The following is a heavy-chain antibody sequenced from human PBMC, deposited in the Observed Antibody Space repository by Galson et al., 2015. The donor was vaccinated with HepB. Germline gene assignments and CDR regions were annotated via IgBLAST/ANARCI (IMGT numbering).Heavy chain of an antibody. V-gene: IGHV1-46*04. D-gene: IGHD2-2*01. CDR1: GCTFSNYY. Sequence: SVKVSCKASGCTFSNYYIHWVRQAPGQGLEWMGITNPSGGSTSYAQKLQGRVTMTRDTSTSTVYMELSSLRSEDTAVYYCARGVCSSPSCYFYYYGMDVWGQGTTVTVSS. CDR3: ARGVCSSPSCYFYYYGMDV. CDR2: TNPSGGST. J-gene: IGHJ6*02.